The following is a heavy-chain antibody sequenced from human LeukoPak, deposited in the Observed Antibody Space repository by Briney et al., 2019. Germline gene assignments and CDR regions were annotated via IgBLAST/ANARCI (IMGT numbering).Heavy chain of an antibody. CDR3: TRRRWTFDY. J-gene: IGHJ4*02. CDR1: GDSITGFY. D-gene: IGHD3/OR15-3a*01. Sequence: SETLSFTCTVSGDSITGFYWSWIRQPPGEGLEWIGYIYSSGSTYYNPSLKSRVTISVDTSKNQFSLKLSSVTAADAAFYYCTRRRWTFDYWGQGTLVTVSS. V-gene: IGHV4-59*08. CDR2: IYSSGST.